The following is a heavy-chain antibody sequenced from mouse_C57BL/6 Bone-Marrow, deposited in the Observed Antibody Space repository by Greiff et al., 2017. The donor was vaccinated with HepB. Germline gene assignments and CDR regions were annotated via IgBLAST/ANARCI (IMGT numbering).Heavy chain of an antibody. CDR1: GFTFSDYG. D-gene: IGHD4-1*01. Sequence: EVKVVESGGGLVKPGGSLKLSCAASGFTFSDYGMHWVRQAPEKGLEWVAYISSGSSTIYYADTVKGRFTISRDKAKNTLFLQMTSLGSEDTAMYYCARCWAGFAYWGQGTLVTVSA. V-gene: IGHV5-17*01. CDR2: ISSGSSTI. J-gene: IGHJ3*01. CDR3: ARCWAGFAY.